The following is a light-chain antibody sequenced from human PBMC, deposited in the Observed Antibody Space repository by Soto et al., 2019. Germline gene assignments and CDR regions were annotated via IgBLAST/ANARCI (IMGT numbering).Light chain of an antibody. CDR2: GAS. CDR3: QQYSNWPSGT. V-gene: IGKV3-15*01. Sequence: EIVMTQSPATLSVSPGERATLSCRASQSVSSNLAWYQQKPGQAPRLLIYGASTRATGIPARFSGSGSGTEFTLTISSLQSEDFAVYYCQQYSNWPSGTFGQGTNVEI. CDR1: QSVSSN. J-gene: IGKJ1*01.